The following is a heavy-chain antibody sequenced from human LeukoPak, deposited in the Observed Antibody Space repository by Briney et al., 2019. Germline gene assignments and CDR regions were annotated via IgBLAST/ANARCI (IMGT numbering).Heavy chain of an antibody. V-gene: IGHV3-7*01. J-gene: IGHJ5*02. CDR3: ARVGYDSSGYFLNWFDP. D-gene: IGHD3-22*01. CDR2: IKQDGSEK. CDR1: GFTFSSYW. Sequence: GGSLRLSCVASGFTFSSYWMSWVRQAPGKGLEWVANIKQDGSEKYYVDSVKGRFTISRDNAKNSLYLQMNSLRAEDTAVYYCARVGYDSSGYFLNWFDPWGQGTLVTVSS.